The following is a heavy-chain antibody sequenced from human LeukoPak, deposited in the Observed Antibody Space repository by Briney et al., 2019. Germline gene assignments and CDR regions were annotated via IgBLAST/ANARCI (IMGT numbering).Heavy chain of an antibody. CDR1: GGSISSGGYY. CDR3: ARVSYYDSSAPNIIDY. V-gene: IGHV4-31*03. D-gene: IGHD3-22*01. CDR2: IYYSGST. Sequence: SETLSLTCTVSGGSISSGGYYWSWIRQHPGKGLEWIGYIYYSGSTYYNPSLKSRVTISVDTSKNQFSLKLSSVTAADTAVYYCARVSYYDSSAPNIIDYWGRGTLVTVSS. J-gene: IGHJ4*02.